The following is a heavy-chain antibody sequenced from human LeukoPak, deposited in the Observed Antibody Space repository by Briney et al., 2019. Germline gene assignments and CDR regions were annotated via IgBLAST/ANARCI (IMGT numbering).Heavy chain of an antibody. D-gene: IGHD3-10*02. CDR2: ISTSGSYI. CDR1: GFTFSSYN. J-gene: IGHJ6*04. CDR3: AELGITMIGGV. Sequence: GGSLRLSCAASGFTFSSYNMNWVRQAPGKGLQWVSFISTSGSYIYYADSLKGRFTISRDNAKNSLYLQMNSLRAEDTAVYYCAELGITMIGGVWGKGTTVTISS. V-gene: IGHV3-21*01.